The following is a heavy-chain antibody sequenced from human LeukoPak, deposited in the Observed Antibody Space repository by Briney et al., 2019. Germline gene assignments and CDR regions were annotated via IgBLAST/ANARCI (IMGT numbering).Heavy chain of an antibody. CDR2: ISDSSSYT. V-gene: IGHV3-21*01. Sequence: GGSLRLSCAASRFMFSTYSMNWVRQAPGKGLEWVSYISDSSSYTYYADSVKGRFTISRDNAKNSLFLQMDRLRVEDTAVYYCARDPTADDSWGQGTLVTVSS. J-gene: IGHJ4*02. CDR3: ARDPTADDS. CDR1: RFMFSTYS.